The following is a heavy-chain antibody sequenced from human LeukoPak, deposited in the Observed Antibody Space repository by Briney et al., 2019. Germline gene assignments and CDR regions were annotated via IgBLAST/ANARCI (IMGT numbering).Heavy chain of an antibody. CDR3: ARGSPFYGDPAVVTDY. CDR1: GGSISRYY. CDR2: IYSTGST. J-gene: IGHJ4*02. V-gene: IGHV4-59*01. Sequence: SETLSLTCTVSGGSISRYYWSWIRQSPGKRLEWIGYIYSTGSTNYNPSLTSRVTISVDTSKNQFSLKLSSVTAADTAVYYCARGSPFYGDPAVVTDYWGQGTLVSVSS. D-gene: IGHD4-17*01.